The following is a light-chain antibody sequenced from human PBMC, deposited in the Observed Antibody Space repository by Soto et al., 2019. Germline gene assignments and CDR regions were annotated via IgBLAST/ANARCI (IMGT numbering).Light chain of an antibody. CDR2: QTS. CDR3: HQRQSWPRT. Sequence: EIVLTQSPATLSSFPGDRVTLSCRASQYINTRLAWYQHRPGQAPSLIIYQTSTRAAGIPARFSASGSGKDFTRTIGDRQPEDFALYYCHQRQSWPRTFGQGTKVYI. J-gene: IGKJ1*01. CDR1: QYINTR. V-gene: IGKV3-11*01.